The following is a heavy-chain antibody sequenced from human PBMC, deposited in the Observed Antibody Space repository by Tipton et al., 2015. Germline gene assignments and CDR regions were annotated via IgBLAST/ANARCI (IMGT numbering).Heavy chain of an antibody. Sequence: TLSLTCTVSGGPISSSSHYWGWIRQPPGKGLEWIGSIYYSGSTYYNPSLKSRVTISVDTSKNQFSLKLSSVTAADTAVYYCARLVGYYFDYWGQGTLVTVSS. CDR3: ARLVGYYFDY. D-gene: IGHD2-2*01. J-gene: IGHJ4*02. V-gene: IGHV4-39*01. CDR2: IYYSGST. CDR1: GGPISSSSHY.